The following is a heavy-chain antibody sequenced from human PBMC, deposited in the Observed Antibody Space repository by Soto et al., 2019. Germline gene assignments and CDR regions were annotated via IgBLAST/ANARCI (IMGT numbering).Heavy chain of an antibody. V-gene: IGHV3-21*01. J-gene: IGHJ6*02. Sequence: GGSLRLSCGVSGFTFRSHSMNWVRQAPGRGLEWVASISTSSSFIYYGDSVRGRFIISRDNAKNSLDLQMDSLRVEDTAVYYCARENKDVNKSTSISSGFHGMDVWGQGITVTVSS. CDR2: ISTSSSFI. CDR3: ARENKDVNKSTSISSGFHGMDV. CDR1: GFTFRSHS. D-gene: IGHD2-2*01.